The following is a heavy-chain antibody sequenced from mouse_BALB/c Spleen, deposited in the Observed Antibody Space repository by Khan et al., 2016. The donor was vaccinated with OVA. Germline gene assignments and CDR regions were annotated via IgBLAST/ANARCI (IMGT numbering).Heavy chain of an antibody. CDR3: ARNGFGNYEIWDY. CDR2: IYPGNSDT. D-gene: IGHD2-1*01. V-gene: IGHV1-5*01. CDR1: GYTFTNYW. J-gene: IGHJ2*01. Sequence: VQLQQSGTVLARPGASVKMSCKASGYTFTNYWMHWVKQRPRQGLEWIGPIYPGNSDTNYNQKFTGKAKLTEVPSTSTAYMALSSLTNEDSAVYDFARNGFGNYEIWDYWGQGTTLTVSS.